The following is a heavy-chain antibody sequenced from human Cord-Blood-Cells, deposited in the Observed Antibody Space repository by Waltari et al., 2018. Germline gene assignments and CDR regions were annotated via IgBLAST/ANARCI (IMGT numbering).Heavy chain of an antibody. Sequence: QVQLQQWGAGLLKPSETLPLTCAVYGGSFSGYYWSWIRQPAGTGLGWIGENNHRGSTNYNPSLKSRVTISVDTSKNQFSLKLSSVTAADTAVYYCARGRRTRIAARLGTCYMDVWGKGTTVTVSS. CDR3: ARGRRTRIAARLGTCYMDV. CDR1: GGSFSGYY. J-gene: IGHJ6*03. CDR2: NNHRGST. D-gene: IGHD6-6*01. V-gene: IGHV4-34*01.